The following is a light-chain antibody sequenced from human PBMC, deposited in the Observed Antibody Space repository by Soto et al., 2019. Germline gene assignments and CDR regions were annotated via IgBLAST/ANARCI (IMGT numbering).Light chain of an antibody. CDR3: QQRYSTPLT. CDR2: AAS. Sequence: DIQMTQSPSSLSASVGDRVTITCRASQSISSYLNWYQQKPGKAPKLLIYAASSLQSGVPSRFSGSGSGTDFTLTISSLQPVDFATYYCQQRYSTPLTFGGGTRVDIK. V-gene: IGKV1-39*01. J-gene: IGKJ4*01. CDR1: QSISSY.